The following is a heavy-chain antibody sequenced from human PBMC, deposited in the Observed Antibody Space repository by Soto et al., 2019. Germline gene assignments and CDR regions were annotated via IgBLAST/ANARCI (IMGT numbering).Heavy chain of an antibody. D-gene: IGHD3-16*01. CDR3: ARPWGQLSTYYYGMDT. CDR2: ISYDGDNK. V-gene: IGHV3-30-3*01. Sequence: QVQLVESGGGVVQPGRSLTLSCAASGFTVRNYAMHWVRQAPGKGLEWVATISYDGDNKYYTDSVKGPFTISRDNAKNKLYLHMNSLRPEDTAVYYCARPWGQLSTYYYGMDTWGQGTTVTVSS. CDR1: GFTVRNYA. J-gene: IGHJ6*02.